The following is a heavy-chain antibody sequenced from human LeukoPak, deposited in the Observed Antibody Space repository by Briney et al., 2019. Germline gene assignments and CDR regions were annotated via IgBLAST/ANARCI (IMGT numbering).Heavy chain of an antibody. D-gene: IGHD3-10*01. J-gene: IGHJ3*01. CDR3: ARTYYYLSGSFDEKSPLGDAFDF. Sequence: PGGSLRLSCAASGFTFASYAMIWVRQAPGKGLEWVSSISATSGTKYYADSVKGRFTISRDNSKKTLYLQMSTLRAEDTATYYCARTYYYLSGSFDEKSPLGDAFDFWGQGTMVTVSS. CDR1: GFTFASYA. V-gene: IGHV3-23*01. CDR2: ISATSGTK.